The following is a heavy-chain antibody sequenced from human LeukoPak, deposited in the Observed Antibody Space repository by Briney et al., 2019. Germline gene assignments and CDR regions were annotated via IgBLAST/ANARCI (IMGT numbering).Heavy chain of an antibody. D-gene: IGHD6-19*01. CDR1: GFTFGDYS. Sequence: GGSLRLSCRTSGFTFGDYSVSWVRQAPGKGLEWVSSISSSSSYIYYADSVKGRFTISRDNAKNSLYLQMNSLRVEDTAVYYCARGQGSAAVAGDSDYWGQGTLVTVSS. CDR3: ARGQGSAAVAGDSDY. CDR2: ISSSSSYI. V-gene: IGHV3-21*01. J-gene: IGHJ4*02.